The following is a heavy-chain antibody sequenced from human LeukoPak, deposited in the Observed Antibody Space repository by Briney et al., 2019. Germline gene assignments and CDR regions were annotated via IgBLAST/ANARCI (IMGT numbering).Heavy chain of an antibody. V-gene: IGHV3-20*04. CDR1: GFTFSSYW. D-gene: IGHD2-2*02. CDR2: INWNGGST. Sequence: GGSLRLSCAASGFTFSSYWMSWVRQAPGKGLEWVSGINWNGGSTGYADSVKGRFTISRDNAKNSLYLQMNSLRAEDTALYYCARDGCSSTSCYTPTYYFDYWGQGTLVTVSS. J-gene: IGHJ4*02. CDR3: ARDGCSSTSCYTPTYYFDY.